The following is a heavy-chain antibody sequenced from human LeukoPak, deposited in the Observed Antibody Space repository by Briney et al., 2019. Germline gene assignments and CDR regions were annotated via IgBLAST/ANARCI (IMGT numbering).Heavy chain of an antibody. CDR2: IYYSGST. V-gene: IGHV4-59*01. CDR1: GGSISSYY. D-gene: IGHD6-19*01. J-gene: IGHJ4*02. CDR3: ARVRYSSGWYWGDFDY. Sequence: SETLSLTCTVSGGSISSYYWSWSRQPPGKGLEWIGYIYYSGSTNYNPSLKSRVTISVDTSKNQFSLKLSSVTAADTAVYYCARVRYSSGWYWGDFDYWGQGTLVTVSS.